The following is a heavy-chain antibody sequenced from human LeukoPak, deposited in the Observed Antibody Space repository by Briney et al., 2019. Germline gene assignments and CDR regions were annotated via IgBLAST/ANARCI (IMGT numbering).Heavy chain of an antibody. J-gene: IGHJ6*02. CDR3: ARDPAADYYDSSGSGENYYYYGMDV. D-gene: IGHD3-22*01. CDR2: IIPILGIA. V-gene: IGHV1-69*04. Sequence: ASVKVSCKASGGTFSSYAISWVRQAPGQGLEWIGRIIPILGIANYAQKFQGRVTITADKSTSTAYMELSSLRSEDTAVYYCARDPAADYYDSSGSGENYYYYGMDVWGQGTTVTVSS. CDR1: GGTFSSYA.